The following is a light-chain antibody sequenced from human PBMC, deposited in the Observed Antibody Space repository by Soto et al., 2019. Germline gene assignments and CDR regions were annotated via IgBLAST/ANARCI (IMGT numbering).Light chain of an antibody. CDR1: QSVASN. CDR2: GAS. CDR3: QQYNNWPLT. Sequence: EILMTQSPATLSLSPGERATLSCRASQSVASNLAWYQQRRGQAPRLLIYGASSRATGIPARFSGSGSGTEFTLTISSLQSEDFAVYYCQQYNNWPLTFGGGTKVDIK. V-gene: IGKV3-15*01. J-gene: IGKJ4*01.